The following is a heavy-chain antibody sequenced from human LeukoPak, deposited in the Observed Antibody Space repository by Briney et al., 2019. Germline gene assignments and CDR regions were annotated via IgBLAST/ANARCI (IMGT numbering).Heavy chain of an antibody. CDR2: ISSSGSTI. Sequence: GGSLRLSCAASGFTFSSYEMNWVRQAPGKGLEWVSYISSSGSTIYYADSVKGRFAISRDNAKNSLYLQMNSQRAEGTAVYYCARFASWELLPYFDYWGQGTLVTVSS. CDR1: GFTFSSYE. V-gene: IGHV3-48*03. D-gene: IGHD1-26*01. J-gene: IGHJ4*02. CDR3: ARFASWELLPYFDY.